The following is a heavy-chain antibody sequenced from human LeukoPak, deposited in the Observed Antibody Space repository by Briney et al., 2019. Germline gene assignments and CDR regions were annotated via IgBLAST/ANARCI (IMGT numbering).Heavy chain of an antibody. CDR2: IIPIFGTA. Sequence: SVKVSCKASGGTFSSYAISWVRQAPGQGLEWMGGIIPIFGTANYAQKFQGRVTITADESTSTAYMELSSLRSEDTAVYYCVRSLAVDGTRAYWGQGTPVIVSS. CDR3: VRSLAVDGTRAY. D-gene: IGHD6-19*01. J-gene: IGHJ4*02. CDR1: GGTFSSYA. V-gene: IGHV1-69*01.